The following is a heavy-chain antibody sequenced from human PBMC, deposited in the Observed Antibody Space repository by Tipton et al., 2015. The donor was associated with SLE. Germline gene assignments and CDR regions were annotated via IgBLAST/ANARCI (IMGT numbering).Heavy chain of an antibody. CDR1: GGSITKYY. CDR3: ARGIGITGTTEY. D-gene: IGHD1-7*01. Sequence: TLSLTCTVSGGSITKYYWGWIRQPAGKGLEWIGRIYTGGNTKYNPSLESRVTLSVDTSKNQFSLKLSSVPAADTAVYYCARGIGITGTTEYWGQGTLVTVSS. CDR2: IYTGGNT. J-gene: IGHJ4*02. V-gene: IGHV4-4*07.